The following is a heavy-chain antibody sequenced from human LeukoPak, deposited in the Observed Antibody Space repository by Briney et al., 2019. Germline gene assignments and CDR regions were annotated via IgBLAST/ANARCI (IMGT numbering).Heavy chain of an antibody. D-gene: IGHD1-26*01. CDR1: GFTFSSYA. CDR2: ISGSVGST. Sequence: GGSLRLSCAASGFTFSSYAMSWVRQAPGKGLEWVSAISGSVGSTYYADSVKGRFTISRDNSKNTLYLQMNSLRAEDTAVYYCAKDLVGATSNFDYWGQGTLVTVSS. CDR3: AKDLVGATSNFDY. J-gene: IGHJ4*02. V-gene: IGHV3-23*01.